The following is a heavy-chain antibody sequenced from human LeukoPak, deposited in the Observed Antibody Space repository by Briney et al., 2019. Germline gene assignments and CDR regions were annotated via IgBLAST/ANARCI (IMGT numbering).Heavy chain of an antibody. J-gene: IGHJ6*04. D-gene: IGHD5-12*01. CDR2: IYTSGST. Sequence: SETLSLTCTVFGYSINTGYYWSWIRQPAGKGLEWIGRIYTSGSTNYNPSLKSRVTMSVDTSKNQFSLKLSSVTAADTAVYYCARAGYSGSDFSVWGKGTTVTVSS. CDR1: GYSINTGYY. CDR3: ARAGYSGSDFSV. V-gene: IGHV4-4*07.